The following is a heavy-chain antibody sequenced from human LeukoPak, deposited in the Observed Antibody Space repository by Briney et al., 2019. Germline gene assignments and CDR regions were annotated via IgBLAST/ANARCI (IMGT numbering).Heavy chain of an antibody. V-gene: IGHV3-66*02. CDR1: GFTVSSNY. CDR2: IYSGGST. J-gene: IGHJ4*02. CDR3: ARDYYDSSGAGSL. Sequence: GGSLRLSCAASGFTVSSNYMSWVRQAPGKGLEWVSVIYSGGSTYYADSVKGRFTISRDNSKNTLYLQMNSLRAEDTAVYYCARDYYDSSGAGSLWGQGTLVTVSS. D-gene: IGHD3-22*01.